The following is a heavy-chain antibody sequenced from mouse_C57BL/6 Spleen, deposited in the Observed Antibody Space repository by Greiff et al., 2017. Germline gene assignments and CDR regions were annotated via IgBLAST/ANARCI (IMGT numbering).Heavy chain of an antibody. J-gene: IGHJ4*01. D-gene: IGHD4-1*01. CDR1: GYTFTDYE. V-gene: IGHV1-15*01. CDR3: TRDSPGPHYYAMDY. Sequence: QVQLKESGAELVRPGASVTLSCKASGYTFTDYEMHWVKQTPVHGLEWIGAIDPETGGTAYNQKFKGKAILTADKSSSTAYMELRSLTSEDSAVYYCTRDSPGPHYYAMDYWGQGTSVTVSS. CDR2: IDPETGGT.